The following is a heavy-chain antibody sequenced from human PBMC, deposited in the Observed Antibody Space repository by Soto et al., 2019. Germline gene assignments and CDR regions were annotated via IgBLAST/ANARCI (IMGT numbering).Heavy chain of an antibody. CDR3: VKDDDRGYDSSGRY. J-gene: IGHJ4*02. V-gene: IGHV3-64D*06. CDR2: ISSNGGST. Sequence: LRLSCSASGFTFSSYAMHWVRQAPGKGLEYVSAISSNGGSTYHADSVKGRFTISRDNSKNTLYLQMSSLRAEDTAVYYCVKDDDRGYDSSGRYWGQGTLVTVSS. D-gene: IGHD3-22*01. CDR1: GFTFSSYA.